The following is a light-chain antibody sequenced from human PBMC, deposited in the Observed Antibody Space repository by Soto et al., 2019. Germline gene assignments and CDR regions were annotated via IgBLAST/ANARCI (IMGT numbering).Light chain of an antibody. CDR2: DGS. J-gene: IGLJ3*02. CDR3: GAYISSGTLHLV. Sequence: QSALTQPASVSGSPGQSITISCTGTSSDIGDYKYLSWYQQSPGKAPQLIIYDGSHRPSGVSIRFSGSKSGNTASLTIPGRQAEDEADDYCGAYISSGTLHLVFGGGTKHTVL. V-gene: IGLV2-14*03. CDR1: SSDIGDYKY.